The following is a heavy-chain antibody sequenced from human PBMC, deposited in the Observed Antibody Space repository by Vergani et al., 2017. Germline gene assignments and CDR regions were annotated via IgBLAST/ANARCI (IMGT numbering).Heavy chain of an antibody. V-gene: IGHV3-9*01. Sequence: EVQLVESGGGLVQPGRSLRLSCAASEFTFDDYAMHWVRQAPGKGLEWVSGISWNSGSIGYADSVKGRFTISRDNAKNSLYLQMNSLRAEDTALYYCAKARGTLGGDYYFDYWGQGTLVTVSS. D-gene: IGHD2-21*01. J-gene: IGHJ4*02. CDR2: ISWNSGSI. CDR1: EFTFDDYA. CDR3: AKARGTLGGDYYFDY.